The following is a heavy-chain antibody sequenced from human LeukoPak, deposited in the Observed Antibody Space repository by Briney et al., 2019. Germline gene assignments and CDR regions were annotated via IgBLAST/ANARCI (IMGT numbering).Heavy chain of an antibody. D-gene: IGHD1-26*01. CDR1: GGSISSSNW. CDR3: ARSFSSSVGATTHFDY. J-gene: IGHJ4*02. V-gene: IGHV4-4*02. CDR2: IYHSGST. Sequence: NTSETLSLTCAVSGGSISSSNWWSWVRQPPGKGLEWIGEIYHSGSTNYNPSLKSRVTISVDKSKNQFSLKLSSVTAADTAVYYCARSFSSSVGATTHFDYWGQGTLVTVSS.